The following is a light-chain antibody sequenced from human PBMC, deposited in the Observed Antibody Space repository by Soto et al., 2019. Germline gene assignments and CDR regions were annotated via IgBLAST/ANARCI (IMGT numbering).Light chain of an antibody. J-gene: IGLJ2*01. Sequence: QSVLTQPPSASGTPGQRVTISCSGSSSNIGSNYVYWYQQLPGTAPKLLIYRNNQRPSGVPDRFSGSKSGTSASLAISGLRSEDEADYYCAAWDESLSGRGVVFGGGTKLTVL. CDR3: AAWDESLSGRGVV. CDR2: RNN. V-gene: IGLV1-47*01. CDR1: SSNIGSNY.